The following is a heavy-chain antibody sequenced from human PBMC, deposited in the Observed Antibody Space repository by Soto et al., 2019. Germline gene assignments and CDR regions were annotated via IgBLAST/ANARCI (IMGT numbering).Heavy chain of an antibody. D-gene: IGHD2-15*01. V-gene: IGHV4-30-2*01. Sequence: TLSLTCAVSGGSICSCAYSWSWIRQPPGKGLEWIGYIYHSGSTYYNPSLKSRVTISVDRSKNQFSLKLSSVTAADTAVHNCARWQVVAAQHWGQGTLVTFSS. J-gene: IGHJ4*02. CDR1: GGSICSCAYS. CDR2: IYHSGST. CDR3: ARWQVVAAQH.